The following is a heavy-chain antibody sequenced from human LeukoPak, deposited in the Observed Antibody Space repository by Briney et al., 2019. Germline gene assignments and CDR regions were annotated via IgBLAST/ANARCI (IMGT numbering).Heavy chain of an antibody. J-gene: IGHJ4*02. CDR2: ISAYNGNT. D-gene: IGHD6-19*01. V-gene: IGHV1-18*01. Sequence: GGSVKVSCKASGYTFTSYGISWVRQAPGQGLEWMGWISAYNGNTNYAQKLQGRVTMTTDTSTSTAYMELRSLRSDDTAVYYCARDQTSSGWKGSFDYWGQGTLVTVSP. CDR1: GYTFTSYG. CDR3: ARDQTSSGWKGSFDY.